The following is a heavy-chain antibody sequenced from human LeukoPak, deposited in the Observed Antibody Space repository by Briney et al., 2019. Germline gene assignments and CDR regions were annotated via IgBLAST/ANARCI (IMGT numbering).Heavy chain of an antibody. CDR2: IRSKANSYAT. V-gene: IGHV3-73*01. Sequence: PGGSLRLSCAASGFTFSGSAMHWVRQASRKGLEWVGRIRSKANSYATAYAASVKGRFTISRDDSKNTAYLQMNSLKTEDTAVYYCARTHDYGDYPTTYFDCWGQGTLVTVSS. J-gene: IGHJ4*02. CDR1: GFTFSGSA. CDR3: ARTHDYGDYPTTYFDC. D-gene: IGHD4-17*01.